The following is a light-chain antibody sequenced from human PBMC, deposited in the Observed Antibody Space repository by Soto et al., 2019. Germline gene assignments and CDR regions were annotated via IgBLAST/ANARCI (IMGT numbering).Light chain of an antibody. CDR2: KAS. J-gene: IGKJ1*01. CDR1: QTISSW. Sequence: DIQITQSPSTLSGSVGDRVTITCRESQTISSWLAWYQQKPGKAPKLLIYKASTLNSGVPSRFSGSGSGTDFTLTISSLQPDDVATYYCQHYNSYPEAFGQGTKVDIK. CDR3: QHYNSYPEA. V-gene: IGKV1-5*03.